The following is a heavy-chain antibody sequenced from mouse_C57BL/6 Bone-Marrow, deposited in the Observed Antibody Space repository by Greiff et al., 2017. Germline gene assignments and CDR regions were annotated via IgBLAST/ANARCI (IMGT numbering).Heavy chain of an antibody. CDR1: GYTFTSYW. J-gene: IGHJ3*01. V-gene: IGHV1-50*01. CDR3: ASPGAWFAY. D-gene: IGHD4-1*01. CDR2: IDPSDSYT. Sequence: QVQLQQPGAELVKPGASVKLSCKASGYTFTSYWMQWVKHRPGQGLEWIGEIDPSDSYTNYNQKFKGKATLTVDTSSSTAYMQLSSLTSEDSAVYYCASPGAWFAYWGQGTLVTVSA.